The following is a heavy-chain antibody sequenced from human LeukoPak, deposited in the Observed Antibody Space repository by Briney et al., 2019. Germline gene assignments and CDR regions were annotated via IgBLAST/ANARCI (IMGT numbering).Heavy chain of an antibody. CDR2: IIPIFGTA. D-gene: IGHD1-26*01. CDR3: ARGGIVAARRYAFDI. CDR1: GGTFSSYA. V-gene: IGHV1-69*13. Sequence: ASVKVSCKASGGTFSSYAISWVRQAPGQGLEWMGGIIPIFGTANYAQKFQGRVTITADESTSTAYMELSSLRSEDTAVYYCARGGIVAARRYAFDIWGQGTMVTVSS. J-gene: IGHJ3*02.